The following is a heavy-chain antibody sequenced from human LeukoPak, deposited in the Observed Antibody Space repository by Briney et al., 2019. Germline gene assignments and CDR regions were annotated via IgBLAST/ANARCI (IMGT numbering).Heavy chain of an antibody. J-gene: IGHJ4*02. CDR1: GFTFSSYG. CDR3: ARGTFHFDY. CDR2: LSNTGNI. Sequence: GGSLRLSCAASGFTFSSYGMNWVRQAPGKGLEWLSYLSNTGNIHYAQSVKGRFTISRDNAKSSLYLQMNSLRAEDTAVYYCARGTFHFDYWGQGTLVTVSS. D-gene: IGHD2/OR15-2a*01. V-gene: IGHV3-48*01.